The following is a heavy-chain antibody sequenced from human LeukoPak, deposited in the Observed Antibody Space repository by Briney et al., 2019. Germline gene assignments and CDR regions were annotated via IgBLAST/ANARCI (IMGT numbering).Heavy chain of an antibody. Sequence: SETLSLTCSASGGSVSSTSYYWAWIRQPPGKGLEWIGSIYYSGNTYYNPSLKSRVTMSVDSSRNQFSLKLSSVTAADTAVYYCARMAGTFDYWGQGTLVTVSS. V-gene: IGHV4-39*01. D-gene: IGHD5-24*01. CDR3: ARMAGTFDY. CDR1: GGSVSSTSYY. J-gene: IGHJ4*02. CDR2: IYYSGNT.